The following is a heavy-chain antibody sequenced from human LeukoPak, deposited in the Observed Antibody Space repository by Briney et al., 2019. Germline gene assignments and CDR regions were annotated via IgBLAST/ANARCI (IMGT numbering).Heavy chain of an antibody. V-gene: IGHV3-53*01. Sequence: GGSLRLSCAASGFTVISNYMTWIRQAPGKGLEWVSVVYSGGDTYYADSVKGRFTISRDNSKNTLYLQMNSLRAEDTAVYYCATKSPHFDEYSYGYCDYWGQGTLVTVSS. CDR1: GFTVISNY. CDR3: ATKSPHFDEYSYGYCDY. J-gene: IGHJ4*02. D-gene: IGHD5-18*01. CDR2: VYSGGDT.